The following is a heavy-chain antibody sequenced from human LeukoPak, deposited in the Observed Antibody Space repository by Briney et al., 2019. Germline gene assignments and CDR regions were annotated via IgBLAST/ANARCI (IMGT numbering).Heavy chain of an antibody. CDR3: ARGEEYSSSSESRWFDP. V-gene: IGHV4-34*01. CDR2: INHSGST. Sequence: SETLSLTCAVYGGSFSGYYWSWIRQPPGKGLEWIGEINHSGSTNYNPSLKSRVTISVDTSKNQFSLKLSSVTAADTAVYYCARGEEYSSSSESRWFDPWGQGTLVTVSS. CDR1: GGSFSGYY. J-gene: IGHJ5*02. D-gene: IGHD6-6*01.